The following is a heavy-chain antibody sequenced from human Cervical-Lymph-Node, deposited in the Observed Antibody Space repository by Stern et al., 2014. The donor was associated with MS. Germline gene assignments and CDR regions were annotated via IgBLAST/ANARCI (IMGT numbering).Heavy chain of an antibody. CDR2: IYPGASYP. J-gene: IGHJ3*02. Sequence: VQLVQSGGEVKKSGESLKISCEGSGYDFPTYWIGWVRQMPGKGLELMGIIYPGASYPVYSPSFQGQVTISADKSLNTAFLQWSSLKASDTAMYYCARPLRGVNNAFDMWGQGTMVTVSS. D-gene: IGHD3-10*01. V-gene: IGHV5-51*01. CDR1: GYDFPTYW. CDR3: ARPLRGVNNAFDM.